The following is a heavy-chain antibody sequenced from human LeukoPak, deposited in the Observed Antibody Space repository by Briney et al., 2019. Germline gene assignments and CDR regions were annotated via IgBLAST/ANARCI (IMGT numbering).Heavy chain of an antibody. J-gene: IGHJ4*02. Sequence: GGSLRLSCAAAGFTVSRFGIQWVRQAPGEGLEWVAYIGYDGGKKYYSDSVKGRFTISRDTSKNTVNRHMYSQGAADKALSFCARDLGGIHSIAYWGQGTLVTVSS. V-gene: IGHV3-30*02. D-gene: IGHD2-15*01. CDR3: ARDLGGIHSIAY. CDR2: IGYDGGKK. CDR1: GFTVSRFG.